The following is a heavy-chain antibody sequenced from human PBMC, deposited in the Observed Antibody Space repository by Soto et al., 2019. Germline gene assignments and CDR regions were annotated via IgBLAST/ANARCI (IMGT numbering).Heavy chain of an antibody. V-gene: IGHV1-8*02. CDR3: ARMVRFCVTHFGY. CDR2: INTSSGNT. J-gene: IGHJ4*02. Sequence: SGSPLPDFESNWLRKAPGEGLEWMGWINTSSGNTGYAQKFQGRVTMTRDTSISTAYMELRRLRSEDTAVYYCARMVRFCVTHFGYWGQGTPVTVSS. D-gene: IGHD6-13*01. CDR1: GSPLPDFE.